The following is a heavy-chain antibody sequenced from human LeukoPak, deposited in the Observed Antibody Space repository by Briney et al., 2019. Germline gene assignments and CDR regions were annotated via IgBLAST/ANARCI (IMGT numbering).Heavy chain of an antibody. J-gene: IGHJ4*02. CDR2: IRYDGSNK. CDR3: AKEDYDILTGSAFDY. V-gene: IGHV3-30*02. D-gene: IGHD3-9*01. CDR1: GFTFSSYG. Sequence: GGSLRLSCEASGFTFSSYGMHWVRQAPGKGLEWVAFIRYDGSNKYYADSVKGRFTISRDNSKNTLYLQMNSLRAEDTAVYYCAKEDYDILTGSAFDYWGQGTLVTVSS.